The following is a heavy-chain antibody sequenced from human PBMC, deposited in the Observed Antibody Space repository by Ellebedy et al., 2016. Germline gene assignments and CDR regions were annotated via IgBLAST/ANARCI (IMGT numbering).Heavy chain of an antibody. CDR1: GFTFSSYS. Sequence: GESLKISCAASGFTFSSYSMNWVRQAPGKGLEWVSYISSSSSTIYYADSVKGRFTISRDNAKNSLYLQMNSLRAEDTAVYYCAQGEGPDVWGQGTTVTVSS. CDR2: ISSSSSTI. J-gene: IGHJ6*02. CDR3: AQGEGPDV. V-gene: IGHV3-48*04.